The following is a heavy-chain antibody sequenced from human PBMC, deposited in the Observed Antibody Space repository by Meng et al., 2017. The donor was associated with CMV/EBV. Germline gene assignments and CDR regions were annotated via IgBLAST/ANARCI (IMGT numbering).Heavy chain of an antibody. CDR2: IRGSGGST. D-gene: IGHD3-10*01. Sequence: GESPKIPWAASGFTLSGFAMSWVRQAPGKGLEWVSAIRGSGGSTYYADSVKGRFTISRDNSKNTLYLQMNSLRAEDTAVYYCAKVRAEGRGVRGVLWFDPWGQGTLVTVSS. CDR1: GFTLSGFA. J-gene: IGHJ5*02. CDR3: AKVRAEGRGVRGVLWFDP. V-gene: IGHV3-23*01.